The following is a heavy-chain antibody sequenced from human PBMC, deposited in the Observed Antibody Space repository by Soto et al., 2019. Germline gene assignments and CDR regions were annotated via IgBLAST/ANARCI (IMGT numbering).Heavy chain of an antibody. CDR3: VRAGHVFDVHYYGMDL. V-gene: IGHV3-21*01. CDR1: GFTFNDYS. D-gene: IGHD3-10*01. Sequence: GGSLRLSCEASGFTFNDYSIDWVRQAPEKGLEWVSSISSSGTYIYYADSVKGRFAISRDNANNVMYLQMDTLRAEDTAVYYCVRAGHVFDVHYYGMDLWGQGTTVTVSS. CDR2: ISSSGTYI. J-gene: IGHJ6*02.